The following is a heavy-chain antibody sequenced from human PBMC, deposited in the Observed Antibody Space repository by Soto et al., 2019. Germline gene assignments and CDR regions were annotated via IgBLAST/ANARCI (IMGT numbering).Heavy chain of an antibody. CDR1: GGSFSGYY. Sequence: SETLSLTCAVYGGSFSGYYWSWIRQPPGKGLEWIGEINHSGSTNYNPSLKSRVTISVDTSKNQFSLKLSSVTAADTAVYYCARGVLYGSGSWNYYYYMAVWGKGTTVTVSS. J-gene: IGHJ6*03. CDR3: ARGVLYGSGSWNYYYYMAV. V-gene: IGHV4-34*01. D-gene: IGHD3-10*01. CDR2: INHSGST.